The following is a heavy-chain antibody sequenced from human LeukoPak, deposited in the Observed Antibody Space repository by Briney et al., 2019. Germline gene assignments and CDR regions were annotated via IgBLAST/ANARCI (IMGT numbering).Heavy chain of an antibody. J-gene: IGHJ4*02. V-gene: IGHV1-2*02. CDR3: ARRWVAAAAICFDY. CDR1: GYTFTDYY. CDR2: INPNSGDT. D-gene: IGHD6-13*01. Sequence: ASVKVSCKASGYTFTDYYMHWVRQAPGQGLEWMGWINPNSGDTNYAQKFQGRVTMTRHTSISTAYMELSRLRSDDTAVYYCARRWVAAAAICFDYWGQGTLVTVSS.